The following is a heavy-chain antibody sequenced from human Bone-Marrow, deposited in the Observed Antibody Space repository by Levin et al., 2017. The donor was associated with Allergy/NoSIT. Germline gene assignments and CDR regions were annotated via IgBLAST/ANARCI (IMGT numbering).Heavy chain of an antibody. Sequence: SETLSLTCVINGGSFRDYHCNWIRQPPGKGLEWIGDINHNGGTNYNPSLKSRVTISTDTSENHSSLKLRSVTAADTAVYYCARGKHYYESGTHVRNYFDYWGQGNLVTVSS. D-gene: IGHD3-22*01. V-gene: IGHV4-34*01. CDR2: INHNGGT. J-gene: IGHJ4*02. CDR1: GGSFRDYH. CDR3: ARGKHYYESGTHVRNYFDY.